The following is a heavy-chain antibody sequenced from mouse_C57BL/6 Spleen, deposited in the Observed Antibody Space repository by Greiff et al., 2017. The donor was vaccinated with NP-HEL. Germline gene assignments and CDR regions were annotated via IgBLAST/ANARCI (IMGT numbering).Heavy chain of an antibody. J-gene: IGHJ4*01. CDR2: ISSGSSTI. Sequence: EVQLVESGGGLVKPGGSLKLSCAASGFTFSDYGMHWVRQAPEKGLEWVAYISSGSSTIYYADTVKGRFTISRDNAKNTLFLQMTSLRSEDTAMYYCARGCYPDAMDYWGQGTSVTVSS. CDR1: GFTFSDYG. V-gene: IGHV5-17*01. D-gene: IGHD1-1*01. CDR3: ARGCYPDAMDY.